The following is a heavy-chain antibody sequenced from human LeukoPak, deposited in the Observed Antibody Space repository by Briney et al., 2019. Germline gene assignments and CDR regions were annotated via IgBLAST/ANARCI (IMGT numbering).Heavy chain of an antibody. V-gene: IGHV1-2*02. D-gene: IGHD2/OR15-2a*01. Sequence: GASVKVSCKASGYTFTSYGISWVRQAPGQGLEWMGWINPKNGGATYAQKFQGRVTMTRDTFSSTAYMELSRLTPDDTAVYYCTPGTFTYDHWGQGTLVTVSS. CDR1: GYTFTSYG. CDR2: INPKNGGA. J-gene: IGHJ4*02. CDR3: TPGTFTYDH.